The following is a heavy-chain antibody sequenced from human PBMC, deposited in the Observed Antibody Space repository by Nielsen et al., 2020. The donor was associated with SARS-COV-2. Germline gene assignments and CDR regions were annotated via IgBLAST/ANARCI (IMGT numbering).Heavy chain of an antibody. CDR1: GYTFTSYG. Sequence: ASVKVSCKASGYTFTSYGISWVRQAHGQGLEWMGWISAYNGNTNYAQKLQGRVTMTTDTSTSTAYMELRSLRSDDTAVYYCARDALPYYYDSSGYRGYWGQGTLVTVSS. J-gene: IGHJ4*02. CDR2: ISAYNGNT. V-gene: IGHV1-18*01. CDR3: ARDALPYYYDSSGYRGY. D-gene: IGHD3-22*01.